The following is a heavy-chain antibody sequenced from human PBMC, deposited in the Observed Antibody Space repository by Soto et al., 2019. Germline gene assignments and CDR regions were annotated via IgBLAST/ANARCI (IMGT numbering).Heavy chain of an antibody. CDR2: IRSKAYGETT. D-gene: IGHD2-21*01. CDR1: GFTFGDYA. V-gene: IGHV3-49*03. Sequence: GSLRLSCTGSGFTFGDYAVSWFRQAPGKGLECVGFIRSKAYGETTDYAASVKGRFTISRDDSRTIAYLRMNSLKTVDTATYYCSRGFYANTSYPRFDFWGQGTLVTVPQ. J-gene: IGHJ4*02. CDR3: SRGFYANTSYPRFDF.